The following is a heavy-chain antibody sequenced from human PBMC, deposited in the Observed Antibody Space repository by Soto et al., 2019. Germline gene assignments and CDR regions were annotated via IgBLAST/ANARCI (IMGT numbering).Heavy chain of an antibody. V-gene: IGHV4-31*03. CDR2: TYDSVNT. Sequence: QVQLLESRPGLVNPSQTLSLTCSVSGGSIRTRTNYWSWIRQHPVKGMEWIASTYDSVNTYFNPSCESRTTISVDTFDDRCSRKVTSLTAADTAIYYCARARLRAVYAFDFGGQGTMVTVSS. CDR1: GGSIRTRTNY. D-gene: IGHD4-17*01. CDR3: ARARLRAVYAFDF. J-gene: IGHJ3*01.